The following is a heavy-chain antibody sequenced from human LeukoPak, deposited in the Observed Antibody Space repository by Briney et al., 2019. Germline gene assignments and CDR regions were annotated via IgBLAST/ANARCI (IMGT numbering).Heavy chain of an antibody. J-gene: IGHJ5*02. V-gene: IGHV4-4*07. CDR3: ARDSGTTGEVKFDP. CDR1: GGSISSYY. CDR2: IYTSGGT. Sequence: WETLSLTCTVSGGSISSYYWSWIRQPAGKGLEWIGRIYTSGGTDYNPSLKSRVIMSVDTSKNHLSLKLTSVTAADTAVYYCARDSGTTGEVKFDPWGQGILVTVSS. D-gene: IGHD3-10*01.